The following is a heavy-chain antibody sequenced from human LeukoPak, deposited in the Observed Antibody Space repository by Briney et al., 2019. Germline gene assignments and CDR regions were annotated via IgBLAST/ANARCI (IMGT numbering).Heavy chain of an antibody. CDR2: IIPIFGTA. D-gene: IGHD5-12*01. V-gene: IGHV1-69*06. Sequence: ASVKVSCKASGGTFSSYAISWVRQAPGQGLEWMGGIIPIFGTANYAQKFQGRVTITADKSTSTAYMELSSLRSEDTAVYYCARAPLRSVDNYYYYYMDVWGKGTTVTVSS. CDR1: GGTFSSYA. CDR3: ARAPLRSVDNYYYYYMDV. J-gene: IGHJ6*03.